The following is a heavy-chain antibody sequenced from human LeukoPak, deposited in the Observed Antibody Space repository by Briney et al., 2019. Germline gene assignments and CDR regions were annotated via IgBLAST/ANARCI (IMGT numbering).Heavy chain of an antibody. J-gene: IGHJ4*02. V-gene: IGHV1-69*05. Sequence: PVKVSCKASGGTFSSYAISWVRQAPGQGLEWMGRIIPIFGTANYAQKFQGRVTITTDESTSTAYMELSSLRSEDTAVYYCARAKTSGYSYGRFDYWGQGTLVTVSS. D-gene: IGHD5-18*01. CDR2: IIPIFGTA. CDR3: ARAKTSGYSYGRFDY. CDR1: GGTFSSYA.